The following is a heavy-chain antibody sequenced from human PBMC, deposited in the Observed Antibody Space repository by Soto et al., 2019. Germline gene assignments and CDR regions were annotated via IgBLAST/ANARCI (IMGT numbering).Heavy chain of an antibody. CDR2: INSSGGST. CDR1: GYTFTSYY. CDR3: ARSQGRLGATLDY. D-gene: IGHD1-26*01. Sequence: ASVKVSCKASGYTFTSYYMRWVRQAPGQGLEWMGIINSSGGSTSYAQKFQGRVTMTRDTSTSTVYMELSSLRSEDTAVYYRARSQGRLGATLDYWGQGTLVTVSS. V-gene: IGHV1-46*03. J-gene: IGHJ4*02.